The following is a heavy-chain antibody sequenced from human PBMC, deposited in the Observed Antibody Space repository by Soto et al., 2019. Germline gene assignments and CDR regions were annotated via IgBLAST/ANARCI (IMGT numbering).Heavy chain of an antibody. Sequence: QVQLQESGPGLVKPSETLSLTCTVSGGSISSYYWSWIRQPPGKGLEWIGYIYYSGSTNYNPSLKSRVTISVDTSKNQFSLELSSVTAADTAVDYCARGGGFYGSGSYYPNWFDPWGQGTLVTVSS. CDR3: ARGGGFYGSGSYYPNWFDP. D-gene: IGHD3-10*01. CDR2: IYYSGST. V-gene: IGHV4-59*01. J-gene: IGHJ5*02. CDR1: GGSISSYY.